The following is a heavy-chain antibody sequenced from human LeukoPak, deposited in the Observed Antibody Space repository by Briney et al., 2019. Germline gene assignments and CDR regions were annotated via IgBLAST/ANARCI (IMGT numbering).Heavy chain of an antibody. CDR1: GFTFSGSA. D-gene: IGHD1-26*01. J-gene: IGHJ4*02. CDR2: IRSKANSYAT. Sequence: GGSLRLSCAASGFTFSGSAMHWVRQASGKGLEGVGRIRSKANSYATAYAASVKGRFTISRDDSKNTAYLQMNSLKTEDTAVYYCTSRGKWELPYYFDYWGQGTLVTVSS. CDR3: TSRGKWELPYYFDY. V-gene: IGHV3-73*01.